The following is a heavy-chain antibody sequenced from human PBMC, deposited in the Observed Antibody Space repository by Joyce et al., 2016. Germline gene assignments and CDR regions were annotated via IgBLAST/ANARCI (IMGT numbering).Heavy chain of an antibody. CDR1: GFTFSIDG. CDR3: AKFFMSATPSPNDAFDI. CDR2: ISYDGSNK. D-gene: IGHD2-2*01. J-gene: IGHJ3*02. Sequence: QVQLVESGGGVVQPGMSLRLSCAASGFTFSIDGMHWVRQAPGKGVEWVAVISYDGSNKHYRDSVKGRFTISRDNSKNTLYLQMNDLRAEDTAVYYCAKFFMSATPSPNDAFDIWGQGTMVTVSS. V-gene: IGHV3-30*18.